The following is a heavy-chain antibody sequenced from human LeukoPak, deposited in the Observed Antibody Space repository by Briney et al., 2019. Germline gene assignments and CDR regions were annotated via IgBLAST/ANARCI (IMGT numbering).Heavy chain of an antibody. CDR3: AKVPYYDSSGYYWPFDY. J-gene: IGHJ4*02. CDR1: GFTFSSYA. V-gene: IGHV3-23*01. Sequence: PGGSLRLSCAASGFTFSSYAMSWVRQAPGKGLEWVSAISGSGGSTYYADSVKGRFTISRDNSKNTLYLQMNSLRAEDTAVYYCAKVPYYDSSGYYWPFDYWGQGTLVTVSS. D-gene: IGHD3-22*01. CDR2: ISGSGGST.